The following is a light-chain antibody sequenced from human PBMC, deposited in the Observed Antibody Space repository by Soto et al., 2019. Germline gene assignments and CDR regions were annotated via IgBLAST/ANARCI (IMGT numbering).Light chain of an antibody. V-gene: IGKV1-39*01. CDR3: QQNYITPRT. J-gene: IGKJ1*01. Sequence: DIQMTQSPSSLSASVGDRVTITCRASQSISSYLNWYQQKPWKAPQLLIYAASSLQSGVPSRFSGSGSGTDFTLTISSLQPDDFATYYCQQNYITPRTFGQGTKVEIK. CDR2: AAS. CDR1: QSISSY.